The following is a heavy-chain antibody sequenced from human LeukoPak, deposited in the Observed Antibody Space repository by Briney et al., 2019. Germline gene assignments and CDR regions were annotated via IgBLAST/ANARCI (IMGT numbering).Heavy chain of an antibody. D-gene: IGHD1-26*01. J-gene: IGHJ4*02. CDR2: IYYSGST. Sequence: SETLSFTCTVSGGSIIDSNYYWGWVRQPPGEGLEWIAMIYYSGSTYYNPSLKTRVTISVDTSKNQFSLNLSSVTAADTAVYYCATLRTLGAPRPLDNWGQGTLVTVSS. CDR3: ATLRTLGAPRPLDN. CDR1: GGSIIDSNYY. V-gene: IGHV4-39*01.